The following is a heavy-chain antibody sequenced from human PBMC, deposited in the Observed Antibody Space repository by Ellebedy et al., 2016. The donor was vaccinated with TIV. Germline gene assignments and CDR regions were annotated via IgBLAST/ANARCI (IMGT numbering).Heavy chain of an antibody. V-gene: IGHV1-8*02. CDR1: GYTFTGYY. J-gene: IGHJ6*03. CDR3: ARGPLRDIVVVPAAIFYYYYYMDV. CDR2: MNPNSGNT. Sequence: ASVKVPCXASGYTFTGYYMHWVRQATGQGLEWMGWMNPNSGNTGYAQKFQGRVTMTRNTSISTAYMELSSLRSEDTAVYYCARGPLRDIVVVPAAIFYYYYYMDVWGKGTTVTVSS. D-gene: IGHD2-2*01.